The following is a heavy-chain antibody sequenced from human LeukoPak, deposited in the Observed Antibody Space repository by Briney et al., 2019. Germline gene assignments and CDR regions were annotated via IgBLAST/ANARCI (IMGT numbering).Heavy chain of an antibody. V-gene: IGHV4-30-2*01. CDR1: GGSISSGGYY. CDR2: IYHSGST. D-gene: IGHD3-10*01. CDR3: ARSVRGVIHY. J-gene: IGHJ4*02. Sequence: SQTLSLTCTVSGGSISSGGYYWSWIRQPPGKGLEWIGYIYHSGSTYYNPSLKSRVTISVDRSKNQFSLKLSSVTAADTAVYYCARSVRGVIHYWGQGTLVTVSS.